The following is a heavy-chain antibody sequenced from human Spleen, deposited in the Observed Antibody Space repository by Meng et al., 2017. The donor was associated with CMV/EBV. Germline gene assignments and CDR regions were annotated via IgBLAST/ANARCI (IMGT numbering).Heavy chain of an antibody. D-gene: IGHD2-2*01. V-gene: IGHV3-20*04. J-gene: IGHJ6*02. CDR2: INWNGGST. Sequence: GESLKISCAASGFTFDDFAMTWVRQTPGKGLEWVSGINWNGGSTNYADSVKGRFTISRDNAKNSLYLQLNSLRAEDTAFYYCVREGYCSSSSCYGVSSGYYYAMDVWGQGTTVTVSS. CDR1: GFTFDDFA. CDR3: VREGYCSSSSCYGVSSGYYYAMDV.